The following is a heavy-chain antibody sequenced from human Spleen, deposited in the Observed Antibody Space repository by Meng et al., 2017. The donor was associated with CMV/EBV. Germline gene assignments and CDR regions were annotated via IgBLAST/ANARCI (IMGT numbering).Heavy chain of an antibody. CDR1: GFTFSSYW. J-gene: IGHJ4*02. D-gene: IGHD3-22*01. CDR2: INSDGSIT. V-gene: IGHV3-74*01. Sequence: GESLKISCAASGFTFSSYWMHWVRQAPGKGLVWVSRINSDGSITNYADSVKGRFTISRDNAKNTLYPQMNSLRAEDTALYYCARATYYYDSTGYKITYYFDYWGQGTLVTVSS. CDR3: ARATYYYDSTGYKITYYFDY.